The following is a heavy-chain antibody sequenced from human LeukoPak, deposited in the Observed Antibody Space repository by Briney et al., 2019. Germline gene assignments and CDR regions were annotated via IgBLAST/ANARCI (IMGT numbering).Heavy chain of an antibody. V-gene: IGHV3-30*18. CDR3: AKDEAQYTAMVRD. J-gene: IGHJ4*02. Sequence: GGSLRLSCAASGFIFSSYGMHWVRQAPGKGLEWVAVLSYDGSNRYYRDSVKGRFTVSRDNSKNTLYLQMNGLRGDDTAVYYCAKDEAQYTAMVRDWGQGTLVTVSS. CDR2: LSYDGSNR. CDR1: GFIFSSYG. D-gene: IGHD3-10*01.